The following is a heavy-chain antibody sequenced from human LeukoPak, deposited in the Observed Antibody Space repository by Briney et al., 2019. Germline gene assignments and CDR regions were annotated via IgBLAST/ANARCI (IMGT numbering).Heavy chain of an antibody. V-gene: IGHV3-23*01. CDR1: GFTFSSYA. CDR3: AKDRDLRIAAAGTFDY. J-gene: IGHJ4*02. Sequence: GGSLRLSCAASGFTFSSYAMSWVRQAPGKGLEWVSAISGSGGSTYYADSVKGRFTISRDNSKNTLYLQMNSLRAEDTAVYYCAKDRDLRIAAAGTFDYWGQGTLVTVSS. CDR2: ISGSGGST. D-gene: IGHD6-13*01.